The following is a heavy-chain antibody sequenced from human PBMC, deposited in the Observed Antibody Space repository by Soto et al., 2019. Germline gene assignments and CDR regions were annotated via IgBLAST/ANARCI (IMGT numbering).Heavy chain of an antibody. J-gene: IGHJ6*04. CDR3: QRDKGRYDYGMDG. Sequence: QVQLQESGPGLVKPSETLSLTSTVTGGSISSYYWTWIRHPPGKGLEWIGYMFYSASTKYDPTLKSRVTISVDRSMNHFSRSLWSVTAADTAVYYCQRDKGRYDYGMDGWGKGTTVTVS. V-gene: IGHV4-59*01. CDR2: MFYSAST. D-gene: IGHD3-9*01. CDR1: GGSISSYY.